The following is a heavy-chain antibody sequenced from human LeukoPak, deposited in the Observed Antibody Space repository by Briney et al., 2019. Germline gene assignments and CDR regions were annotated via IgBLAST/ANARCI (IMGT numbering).Heavy chain of an antibody. J-gene: IGHJ5*02. Sequence: ASVKVSCKASGYRFTSYGITWVRQAPGQGLEWMGWISAYNGNTNYAQKLQGRVTLTTDTSTSTAYMELRSLRSDDTAVYYCAREGYCSGGTCYSTMNCFDPWGQGTLVTVSS. CDR2: ISAYNGNT. V-gene: IGHV1-18*01. D-gene: IGHD2-15*01. CDR1: GYRFTSYG. CDR3: AREGYCSGGTCYSTMNCFDP.